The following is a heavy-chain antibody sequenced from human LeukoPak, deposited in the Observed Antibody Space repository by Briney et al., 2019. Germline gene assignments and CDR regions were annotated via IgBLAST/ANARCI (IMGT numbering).Heavy chain of an antibody. CDR1: GFTFRNYA. J-gene: IGHJ4*02. D-gene: IGHD5-18*01. Sequence: PGGSLRLSCVASGFTFRNYAMHWVRQAPGKGLEWVSGISWNSGSIGYADSVKGRFTISRDNAKNSLYLQMNSLRAEDMALYYCATSLQLWYHFDYWGQGTLVTVSS. V-gene: IGHV3-9*03. CDR2: ISWNSGSI. CDR3: ATSLQLWYHFDY.